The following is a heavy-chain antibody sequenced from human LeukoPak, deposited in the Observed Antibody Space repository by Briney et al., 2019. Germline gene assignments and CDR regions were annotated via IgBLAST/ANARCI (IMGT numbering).Heavy chain of an antibody. Sequence: PSETLSLTCAVSGGSVSSGTYYWSWIRQPPGKGLEWIGYIYYSGSTNYNPSLKSRVTISVDTSKNQFSLKLSSVTAADTAVYYCARDRVRGNSNPFFDYWGQGTLVTVSS. J-gene: IGHJ4*02. CDR1: GGSVSSGTYY. V-gene: IGHV4-61*01. D-gene: IGHD4-11*01. CDR2: IYYSGST. CDR3: ARDRVRGNSNPFFDY.